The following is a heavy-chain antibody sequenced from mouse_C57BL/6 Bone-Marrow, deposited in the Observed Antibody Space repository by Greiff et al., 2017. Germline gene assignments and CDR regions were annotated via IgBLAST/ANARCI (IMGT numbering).Heavy chain of an antibody. CDR1: GFTFSNYW. CDR3: TFCDY. V-gene: IGHV6-3*01. CDR2: IRLKSDNYAT. J-gene: IGHJ2*01. Sequence: EVKVEESGGGLVQPGGSMKLSCVASGFTFSNYWMNWVRQSPEKGLEWVAQIRLKSDNYATHYAESVKGRFTISRDDSKSSVYLQMNNLRAEDTGIYYCTFCDYWGQGTTLTVSS.